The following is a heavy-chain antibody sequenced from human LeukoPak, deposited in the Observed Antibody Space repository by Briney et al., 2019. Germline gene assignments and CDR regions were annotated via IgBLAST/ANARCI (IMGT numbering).Heavy chain of an antibody. Sequence: GGSLRLSCAASGFSFSNYWMSWVRQAPGKGLEWVANIDPHGSETQYVGSVKGRFTTSRDNAKNSLYVQMNSLRAGDTAIYYCARIWYFGDNNWRYFDYWGQGTLVTVAS. CDR1: GFSFSNYW. J-gene: IGHJ4*03. CDR2: IDPHGSET. V-gene: IGHV3-7*01. D-gene: IGHD1-1*01. CDR3: ARIWYFGDNNWRYFDY.